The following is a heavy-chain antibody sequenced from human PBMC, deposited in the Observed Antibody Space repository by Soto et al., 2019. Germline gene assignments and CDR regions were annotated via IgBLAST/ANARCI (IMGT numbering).Heavy chain of an antibody. CDR2: HYNDGST. V-gene: IGHV4-61*03. D-gene: IGHD3-22*01. J-gene: IGHJ4*02. CDR3: ERGRYYYDSSGYH. CDR1: GGSVSSGGHY. Sequence: PSETLSLTCNVSGGSVSSGGHYWSWVRRSPEKGLEWIGYHYNDGSTFYNPALQSRAVISVDKTKNHFFLNLRSVTATDTAVYYCERGRYYYDSSGYHWGQGTLVTVS.